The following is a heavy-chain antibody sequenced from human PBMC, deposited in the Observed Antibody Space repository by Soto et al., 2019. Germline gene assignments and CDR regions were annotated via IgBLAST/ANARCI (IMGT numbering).Heavy chain of an antibody. J-gene: IGHJ5*02. V-gene: IGHV4-59*08. Sequence: TSETLSLTCTVSGGSISSYYWSWIRQPPGKGLEWIGYIYYSGSTNYNPSLKSRVTISVDTSKNQFSLKLSSVTAADTAVYYRARHGVWLLRRWFDPWGPGTLVTGS. CDR3: ARHGVWLLRRWFDP. CDR2: IYYSGST. D-gene: IGHD3-9*01. CDR1: GGSISSYY.